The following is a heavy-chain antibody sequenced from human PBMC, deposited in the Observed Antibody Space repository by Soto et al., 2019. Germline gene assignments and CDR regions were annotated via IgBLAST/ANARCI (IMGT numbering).Heavy chain of an antibody. CDR2: FDPEDGET. CDR3: ATQYTIFGVATEYYMDV. D-gene: IGHD3-3*01. J-gene: IGHJ6*03. Sequence: ASVKVSCKVSGYTLTELSMHWVRQAPGKGFEWMGGFDPEDGETIYAQKFQGRVTMTEDTSTDTAYMELSSLRSEDTAVYYCATQYTIFGVATEYYMDVWGKGTTVTVSS. V-gene: IGHV1-24*01. CDR1: GYTLTELS.